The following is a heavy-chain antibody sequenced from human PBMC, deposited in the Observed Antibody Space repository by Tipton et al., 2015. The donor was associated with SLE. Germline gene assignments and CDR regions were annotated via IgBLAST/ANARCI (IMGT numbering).Heavy chain of an antibody. CDR1: GDSISSNRYY. V-gene: IGHV4-39*07. Sequence: GLVKPSETLSLTCTVSGDSISSNRYYWEWIRQPPGKGLEWIGTLYYSGSTDYNTSLKSRVTISGDTSKNQFSLMLRSVTAADTAVYYCARRRTGLGTLGTDYWGQGKLVTVSS. J-gene: IGHJ4*02. CDR3: ARRRTGLGTLGTDY. D-gene: IGHD1/OR15-1a*01. CDR2: LYYSGST.